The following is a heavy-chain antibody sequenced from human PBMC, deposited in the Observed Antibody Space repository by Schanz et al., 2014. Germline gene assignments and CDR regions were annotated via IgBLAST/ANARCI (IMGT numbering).Heavy chain of an antibody. CDR3: ARGNYGMDV. J-gene: IGHJ6*02. V-gene: IGHV3-30*02. CDR2: IRFDASAK. Sequence: QVQVVESGGCVVQPGGSLRLSCVASGFSFSGFAVHWVRQAPGKGLEWVAYIRFDASAKYYGDSVEGRFTISRDNAKNSLFLQMNSLRAEDTAKYYCARGNYGMDVWGQGTTVTVSS. CDR1: GFSFSGFA.